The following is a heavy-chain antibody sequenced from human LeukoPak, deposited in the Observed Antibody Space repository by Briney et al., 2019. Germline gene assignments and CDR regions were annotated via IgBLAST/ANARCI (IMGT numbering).Heavy chain of an antibody. J-gene: IGHJ5*02. CDR2: IYYSGST. Sequence: SETLSLTCTVSGGSISSYYWSWIRQPPGKGLEWIGYIYYSGSTNYNPSLKSRVTISVDTSKNQFSLKLSSVTAADTAVYYCARGGAPTVIWFDPWGQGTLVTVSS. V-gene: IGHV4-59*01. CDR1: GGSISSYY. CDR3: ARGGAPTVIWFDP. D-gene: IGHD1-26*01.